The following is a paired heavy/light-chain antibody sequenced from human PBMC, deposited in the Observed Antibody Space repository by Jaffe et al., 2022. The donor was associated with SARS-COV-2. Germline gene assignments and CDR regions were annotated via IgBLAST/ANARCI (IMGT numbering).Light chain of an antibody. V-gene: IGLV2-14*03. CDR2: DVS. CDR1: STDVGVYDH. Sequence: QSALTQPASVSGSPGQSITISCTGTSTDVGVYDHVSWYQQYPGKAPKLMIYDVSNRPSGVSDRFSGSKSGNTASLTIAGLQAEDEAHYYCSSYTSSATWVFGGGTKLTVL. CDR3: SSYTSSATWV. J-gene: IGLJ3*02.
Heavy chain of an antibody. CDR3: ARQGARHYYYYHGMDV. D-gene: IGHD1-1*01. CDR2: INPDDSDT. J-gene: IGHJ6*02. CDR1: GYTFTSHW. V-gene: IGHV5-51*01. Sequence: EVLLVQSGAAVKKPGGSLLISCKASGYTFTSHWVAWVRQMPGKGLEWMGIINPDDSDTKYSPSFKGQVTISADKSISTAYLQWNSLEPSDTAVYYCARQGARHYYYYHGMDVWGQGTTVTVSS.